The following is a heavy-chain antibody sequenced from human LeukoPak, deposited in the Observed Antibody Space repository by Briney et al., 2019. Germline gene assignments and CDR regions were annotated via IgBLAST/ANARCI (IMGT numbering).Heavy chain of an antibody. CDR3: ARQVRFSGALYNWFDP. J-gene: IGHJ5*02. V-gene: IGHV4-59*08. CDR1: GCSIISYY. CDR2: IDDSGST. Sequence: SETLSLTCIVSGCSIISYYWSWIRQSPGRGLEGIGYIDDSGSTIYNPSLKSRVSLSVDTSKNEFFLQLSSVTAEYTAVYFCARQVRFSGALYNWFDPWGQGTLVTVSS.